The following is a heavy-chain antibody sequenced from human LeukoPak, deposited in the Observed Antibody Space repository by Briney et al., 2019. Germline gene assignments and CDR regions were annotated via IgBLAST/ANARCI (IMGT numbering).Heavy chain of an antibody. J-gene: IGHJ5*02. Sequence: PSETLSLTCTVAGGSISGGEYHWSWIRQPPGKGLEWIGYIYNSATYYNPSLKSRVSISEDTSNNHFSLKVNSVTAADTAVYCASYRVNEGGRGSWGQGTLVTVSS. V-gene: IGHV4-30-4*01. CDR1: GGSISGGEYH. D-gene: IGHD2-15*01. CDR3: SYRVNEGGRGS. CDR2: IYNSAT.